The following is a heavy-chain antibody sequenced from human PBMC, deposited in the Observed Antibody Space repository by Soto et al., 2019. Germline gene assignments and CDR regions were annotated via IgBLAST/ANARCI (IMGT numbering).Heavy chain of an antibody. CDR2: ISAYNGIT. J-gene: IGHJ3*02. V-gene: IGHV1-18*01. D-gene: IGHD6-13*01. CDR3: ARVESRYGDAFDI. Sequence: ASVKVSCKASGYTFTSYGISWVRQAPGQGLEWMGWISAYNGITNYAQKLQGRVTMTTDTSTSTAYMELRSLRSDDTAVYYCARVESRYGDAFDIWAQGTMVTVSS. CDR1: GYTFTSYG.